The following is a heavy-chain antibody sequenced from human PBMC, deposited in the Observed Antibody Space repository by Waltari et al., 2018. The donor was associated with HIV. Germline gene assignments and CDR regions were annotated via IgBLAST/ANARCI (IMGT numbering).Heavy chain of an antibody. D-gene: IGHD2-2*03. CDR3: TTWMY. CDR1: GFTFSDAW. J-gene: IGHJ4*02. Sequence: EVQLVESGGGLIKPGGSLRLSCAASGFTFSDAWMSWVRQAPGKGLEWVARIKTQADGETTDYAATVQGRFTVSRDDARNTVYLQIDSLKTDDTAMYYCTTWMYWGPGTRVTVSS. CDR2: IKTQADGETT. V-gene: IGHV3-15*01.